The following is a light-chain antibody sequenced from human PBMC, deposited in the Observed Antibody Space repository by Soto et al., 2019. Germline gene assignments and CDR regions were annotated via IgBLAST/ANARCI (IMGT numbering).Light chain of an antibody. CDR3: QQYNNSLWT. J-gene: IGKJ1*01. CDR2: GAS. CDR1: QSVSNNY. V-gene: IGKV3-20*01. Sequence: IVLTQSPGTLSLSPWERATLSCRASQSVSNNYLAWYQQKPGQAPRLLIYGASNRATGIPDRFSGSGSGTDFTLTISRLEPEDFAVYYCQQYNNSLWTFGQGTKVDIK.